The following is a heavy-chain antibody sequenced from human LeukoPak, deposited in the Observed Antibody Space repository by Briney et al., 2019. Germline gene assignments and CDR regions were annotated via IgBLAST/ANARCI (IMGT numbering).Heavy chain of an antibody. CDR1: GFTSSGYT. D-gene: IGHD3-22*01. Sequence: QPGGSLRLSCAASGFTSSGYTMSWVRQAPGKGLEWVSAVSAGGDKTYYADSVKGRFTISRDNSKGTLYLQMNSLRAEDTALYYCARDFYDSSGYYFDYWGQGTLVTVSS. V-gene: IGHV3-23*01. J-gene: IGHJ4*02. CDR2: VSAGGDKT. CDR3: ARDFYDSSGYYFDY.